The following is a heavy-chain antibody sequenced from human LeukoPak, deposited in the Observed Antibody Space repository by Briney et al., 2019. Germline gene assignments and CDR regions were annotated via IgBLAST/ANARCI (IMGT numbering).Heavy chain of an antibody. Sequence: PGGSLRLSCAASGFTFSSYGMHWVRQAPGKGLGGGAVIWYDGSNKYYADSVKGRFTISRDNSKNTLYLQMNSLRAEDTAVYYCARDRKWSVLYYFDYWGQGTLVTVSS. CDR1: GFTFSSYG. V-gene: IGHV3-33*01. CDR3: ARDRKWSVLYYFDY. CDR2: IWYDGSNK. J-gene: IGHJ4*02. D-gene: IGHD2-15*01.